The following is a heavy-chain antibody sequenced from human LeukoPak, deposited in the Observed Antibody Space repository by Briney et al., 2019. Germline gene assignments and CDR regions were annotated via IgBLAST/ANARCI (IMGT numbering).Heavy chain of an antibody. V-gene: IGHV1-46*01. CDR3: ARDHGGGSYPEYYFDY. Sequence: ASVKVSCKASGYTFTSYYMHWVRQAPGQGLEWMGIINPSGGSTSYAQKFQGRVTMTRDTSTSTVYMELSSLRSEDTAVYYCARDHGGGSYPEYYFDYWGQGTLVTVSS. CDR1: GYTFTSYY. D-gene: IGHD1-26*01. CDR2: INPSGGST. J-gene: IGHJ4*02.